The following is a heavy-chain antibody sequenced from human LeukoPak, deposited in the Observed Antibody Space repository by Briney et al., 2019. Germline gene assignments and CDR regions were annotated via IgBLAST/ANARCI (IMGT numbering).Heavy chain of an antibody. D-gene: IGHD2-21*02. CDR1: GYTFTSYY. J-gene: IGHJ3*02. Sequence: ASVKVSCKASGYTFTSYYMHWVRQAPGQGLEWMGIINPSGGSTSYAQKFQGRVTMTRGTSTSTVYMELSSLRSEDTAVYYCARITSPYCGGDCYWDAFDIWGQGTMVTVSS. V-gene: IGHV1-46*01. CDR2: INPSGGST. CDR3: ARITSPYCGGDCYWDAFDI.